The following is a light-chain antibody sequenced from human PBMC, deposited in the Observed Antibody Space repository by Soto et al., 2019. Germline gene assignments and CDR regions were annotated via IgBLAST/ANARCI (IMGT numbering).Light chain of an antibody. Sequence: VQLTQKHSSLSAFVGDSVTITCHASQRISTFLNWYHQKPGKAPKLLIYSASYLQSGVPSNFSGSGSGTDFTLSIVTLQPEDFGTYFCQQSYRLPLTFGGGTKVDIK. V-gene: IGKV1-39*01. CDR2: SAS. CDR3: QQSYRLPLT. CDR1: QRISTF. J-gene: IGKJ4*01.